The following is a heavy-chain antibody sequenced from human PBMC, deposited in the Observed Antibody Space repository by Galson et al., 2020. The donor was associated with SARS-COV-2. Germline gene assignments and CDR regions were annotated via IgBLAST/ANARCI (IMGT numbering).Heavy chain of an antibody. D-gene: IGHD1-26*01. CDR3: ARYDGDMVGAP. Sequence: ETSETLSLTCTVSGGSISSGDYYWSWIRQPPGKGLEWIGYIHYSANTNYNPSLKSRVTISIDTSKNQFSLKLSSVAAADTAVYYCARYDGDMVGAPWGQGTLVTVSS. V-gene: IGHV4-30-4*01. CDR2: IHYSANT. CDR1: GGSISSGDYY. J-gene: IGHJ5*02.